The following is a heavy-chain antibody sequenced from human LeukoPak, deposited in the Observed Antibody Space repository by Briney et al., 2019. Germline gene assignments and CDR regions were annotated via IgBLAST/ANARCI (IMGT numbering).Heavy chain of an antibody. V-gene: IGHV3-74*01. CDR1: GFTFSSYW. CDR3: ARGNALYGMDV. CDR2: INSDGSTT. Sequence: GGSLRLSCAASGFTFSSYWIHWVRQAPGKGLVWVSRINSDGSTTNNADSVKGPFTISRDNATNTLYLQINSLRAEDTAVYYCARGNALYGMDVWGQGTTVTVSS. J-gene: IGHJ6*02.